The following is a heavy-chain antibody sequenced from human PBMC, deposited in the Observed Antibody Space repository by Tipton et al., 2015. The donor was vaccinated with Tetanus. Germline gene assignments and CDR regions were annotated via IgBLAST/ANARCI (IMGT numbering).Heavy chain of an antibody. Sequence: TLSLTCTVSGGFSSGDYYWSWIRQPPGKGLEWIGYIYYSGSTNYNPSLKSRVTISVDTSKNQFSLKLSSVTAADTAVYYCASSIAVGDTFPVMLNSFYAMDVWGHGTTVTVSS. D-gene: IGHD6-19*01. J-gene: IGHJ6*02. V-gene: IGHV4-61*08. CDR2: IYYSGST. CDR1: GGFSSGDYY. CDR3: ASSIAVGDTFPVMLNSFYAMDV.